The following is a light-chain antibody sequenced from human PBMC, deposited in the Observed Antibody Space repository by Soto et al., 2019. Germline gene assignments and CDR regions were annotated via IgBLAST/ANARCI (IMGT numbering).Light chain of an antibody. CDR2: AAS. CDR1: QGISTY. J-gene: IGKJ5*01. V-gene: IGKV1-33*01. CDR3: QQYASLPIT. Sequence: DIQMTRSPSSLSASVGDIVAIGCLASQGISTYLNWYQQKPGKAPKLLIYAASSLQSGVPSRFTGSGSGTDFTFTITSLQSDDVATYYCQQYASLPITFGQGTRLEIK.